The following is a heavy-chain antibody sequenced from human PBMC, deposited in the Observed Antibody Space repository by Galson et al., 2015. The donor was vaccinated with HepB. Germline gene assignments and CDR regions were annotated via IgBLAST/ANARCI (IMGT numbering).Heavy chain of an antibody. J-gene: IGHJ3*02. D-gene: IGHD6-6*01. Sequence: SLRLSCAASGFTFSFYWMTWVRQAPGKGLEWVANIKQDGSDKYYVDSVKGRLTISRDNAKNSLYLQMNSLRAEDTAMYYCARDRGQAAARPGAFDILGQGTMVTVSS. CDR1: GFTFSFYW. CDR3: ARDRGQAAARPGAFDI. CDR2: IKQDGSDK. V-gene: IGHV3-7*03.